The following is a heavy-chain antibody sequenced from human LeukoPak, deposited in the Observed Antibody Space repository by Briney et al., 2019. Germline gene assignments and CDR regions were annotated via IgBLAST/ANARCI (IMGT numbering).Heavy chain of an antibody. CDR3: ARGRQQLVTSRFDY. CDR2: INHSGST. J-gene: IGHJ4*02. V-gene: IGHV4-34*01. CDR1: GGSFSGYY. Sequence: SETLSLTCAVYGGSFSGYYWSWIRQPPGKGLEWIGEINHSGSTNYNPSLKSRVTISVDTSKNQFSLKLSSVTAADTAVYYCARGRQQLVTSRFDYWGQGTLATVSS. D-gene: IGHD6-13*01.